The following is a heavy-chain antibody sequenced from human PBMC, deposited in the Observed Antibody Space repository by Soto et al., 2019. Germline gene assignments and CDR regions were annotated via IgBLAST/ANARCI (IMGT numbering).Heavy chain of an antibody. V-gene: IGHV1-46*01. CDR2: INPNGGST. Sequence: QVQLVQSGAEVKEPGASVKISCKPSGYSFTSFYMHWVRQAPGQGLEWMGTINPNGGSTTYAQKVQGRVTMTRDTSTSTLYMDLSGLRSEDTAVYYCARAIPHFDYWGQGTLVTVSS. J-gene: IGHJ4*02. CDR3: ARAIPHFDY. D-gene: IGHD2-21*01. CDR1: GYSFTSFY.